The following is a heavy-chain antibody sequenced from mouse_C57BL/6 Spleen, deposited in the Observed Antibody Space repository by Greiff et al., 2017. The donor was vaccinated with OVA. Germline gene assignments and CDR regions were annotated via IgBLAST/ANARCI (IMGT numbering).Heavy chain of an antibody. CDR2: IDPSDSET. V-gene: IGHV1-52*01. Sequence: QVQLKESGAELVRPGSSVKLSCKASGYTFTSYWMHWVKQRPIQGLEWIGNIDPSDSETHYNQKFKDKATLTVDKSSSTAYMQLSSLTSEDSAVYYCARGGYVDYFDYWGQGTTLTVSS. CDR3: ARGGYVDYFDY. J-gene: IGHJ2*01. CDR1: GYTFTSYW. D-gene: IGHD3-2*02.